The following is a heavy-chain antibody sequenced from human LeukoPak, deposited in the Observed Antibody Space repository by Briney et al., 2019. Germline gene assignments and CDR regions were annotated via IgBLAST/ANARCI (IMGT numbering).Heavy chain of an antibody. D-gene: IGHD6-6*01. CDR3: ARVALNGAARTFDY. J-gene: IGHJ4*02. V-gene: IGHV4-59*12. CDR2: IYYSGST. Sequence: SETLSLTCTVSGGSISSYYWSWIRQPPGKGLEWIGYIYYSGSTNYNPSLKSRVTISVDKSKNQFSLKLSSVTAADTAVYYCARVALNGAARTFDYWGQGTLVTVSS. CDR1: GGSISSYY.